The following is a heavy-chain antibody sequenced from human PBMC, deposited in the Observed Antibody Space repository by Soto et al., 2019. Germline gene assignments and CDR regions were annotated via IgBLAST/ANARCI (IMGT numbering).Heavy chain of an antibody. D-gene: IGHD3-10*01. CDR1: GVTFDNYE. V-gene: IGHV3-48*03. CDR3: ARDFLIRALDI. J-gene: IGHJ3*02. CDR2: ISSVGSTI. Sequence: TVGPLRLSCGASGVTFDNYEVNWVRQAPGKGLEWLSYISSVGSTIYYADSVKGRFTISRDNAKNTLYLQMNSLRVEDTAVYYCARDFLIRALDIWGQGTMVTVSS.